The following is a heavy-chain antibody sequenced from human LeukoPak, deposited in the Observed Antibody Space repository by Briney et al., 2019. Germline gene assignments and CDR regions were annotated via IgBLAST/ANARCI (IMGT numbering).Heavy chain of an antibody. Sequence: GESLKISCKGSGYSFTSYWIGWVRQMPGKGLEWMGIIYPGDSDTRYSPSFQGQVTISADKSISTAYLQWSSLKASDTAMYYCARHRRYYYDSSGYYWFDPWGQGTLLTVSS. CDR3: ARHRRYYYDSSGYYWFDP. CDR2: IYPGDSDT. J-gene: IGHJ5*02. CDR1: GYSFTSYW. V-gene: IGHV5-51*01. D-gene: IGHD3-22*01.